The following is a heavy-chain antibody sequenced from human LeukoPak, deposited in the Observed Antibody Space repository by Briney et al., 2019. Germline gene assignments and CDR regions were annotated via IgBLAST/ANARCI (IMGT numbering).Heavy chain of an antibody. J-gene: IGHJ4*02. CDR3: ARGSYYYVSGTYADY. V-gene: IGHV4-34*01. D-gene: IGHD3-10*01. Sequence: PETLSLTCGVSGGSFSSYYWSWIRQPPGRGLEWIGEINHRGSTNYNPSVKSRVTISVDTSRDQFSLKLSSVTAADTAVYFCARGSYYYVSGTYADYWGQGTLVTVSP. CDR1: GGSFSSYY. CDR2: INHRGST.